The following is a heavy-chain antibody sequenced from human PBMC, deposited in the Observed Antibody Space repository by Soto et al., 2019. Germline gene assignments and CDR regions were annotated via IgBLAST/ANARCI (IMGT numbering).Heavy chain of an antibody. D-gene: IGHD4-17*01. V-gene: IGHV4-34*01. CDR1: GGSFSGYY. CDR3: ARVTTVTTYYYYYGMDV. CDR2: INHSGST. J-gene: IGHJ6*02. Sequence: SETLSLTCAVYGGSFSGYYWSWIRQPPGKGLEWIGEINHSGSTNYNPSLKSRVTISVDTSKNQFSLKLSSVTAADTAVYYCARVTTVTTYYYYYGMDVWGQGTTVT.